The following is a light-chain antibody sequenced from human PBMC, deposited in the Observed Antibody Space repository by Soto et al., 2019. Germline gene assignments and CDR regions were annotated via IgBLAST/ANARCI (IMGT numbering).Light chain of an antibody. V-gene: IGLV2-14*01. J-gene: IGLJ2*01. CDR2: DVS. CDR3: SSYTGYSTSVI. Sequence: QSALTQPASVSGSPGQSITISCTGTGSDIGGYNYVSWYQQHPGKAPKLMIYDVSNRPSGVSNRFSGSKSGNTASLTISGLQAEDEADYYCSSYTGYSTSVIFGGGTKLTVL. CDR1: GSDIGGYNY.